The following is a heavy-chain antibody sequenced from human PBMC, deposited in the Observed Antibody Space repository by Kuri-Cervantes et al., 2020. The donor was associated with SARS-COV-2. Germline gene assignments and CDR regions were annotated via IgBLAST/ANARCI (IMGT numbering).Heavy chain of an antibody. CDR1: GYTFTSYG. CDR2: ISAYNGNT. CDR3: ARIGNYYYGSGSYFDY. Sequence: ASVTVSCKPSGYTFTSYGISWVRQAPGQGLEWMGWISAYNGNTNYAQKFQGRVTITTDESTSTAYMELSSLRSEDTAVYYCARIGNYYYGSGSYFDYWGQGTLVTVSS. D-gene: IGHD3-10*01. V-gene: IGHV1-18*01. J-gene: IGHJ4*02.